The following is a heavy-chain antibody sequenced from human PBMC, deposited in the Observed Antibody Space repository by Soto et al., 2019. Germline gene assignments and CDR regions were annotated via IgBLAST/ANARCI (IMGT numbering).Heavy chain of an antibody. CDR2: INHSGGT. CDR1: GGSFSGHY. Sequence: SETLSLTCAVYGGSFSGHYWSCIRQPPGKGLEWIVEINHSGGTSYNPSLKSRVTISVDTSKNQFSLKLNSVTAADTAVYYCATVVPVVEVPAAILTGLDVWGQGTTVTVSS. CDR3: ATVVPVVEVPAAILTGLDV. J-gene: IGHJ6*02. D-gene: IGHD2-2*02. V-gene: IGHV4-34*01.